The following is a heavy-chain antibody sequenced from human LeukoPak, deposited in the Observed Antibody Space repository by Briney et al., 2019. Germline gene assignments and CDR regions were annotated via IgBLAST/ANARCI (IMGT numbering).Heavy chain of an antibody. Sequence: PGGSLRLSCAASGFIFNNYTMNWVRRAPGKGLEWVSSISSSGSYIRYGDSMKGRVTISRDNAKNSLYLQMNSLRAEDTAVYYCVREARWLQTHFDYWGQGTLVTVSS. D-gene: IGHD5-24*01. CDR2: ISSSGSYI. CDR3: VREARWLQTHFDY. CDR1: GFIFNNYT. J-gene: IGHJ4*02. V-gene: IGHV3-21*01.